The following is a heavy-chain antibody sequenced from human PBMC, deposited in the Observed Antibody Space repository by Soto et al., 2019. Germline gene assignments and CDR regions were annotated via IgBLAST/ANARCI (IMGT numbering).Heavy chain of an antibody. V-gene: IGHV3-74*01. CDR2: ITSDGKSK. D-gene: IGHD6-13*01. J-gene: IGHJ5*02. CDR3: ARDRGVAAAGNRDWFDP. CDR1: GFNFSNHW. Sequence: GSLRLSCAASGFNFSNHWMHWVRQRPAEGLVWVSRITSDGKSKAYAESVKGRFAISRDNAKNTLYLQMNGLTAEDTAVYYCARDRGVAAAGNRDWFDPWGQGTLVTVS.